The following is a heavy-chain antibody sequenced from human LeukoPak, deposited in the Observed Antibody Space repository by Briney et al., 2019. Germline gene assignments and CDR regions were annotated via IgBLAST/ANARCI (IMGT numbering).Heavy chain of an antibody. CDR2: IYSGGST. D-gene: IGHD5-18*01. CDR1: GITLTSSY. V-gene: IGHV3-53*01. J-gene: IGHJ4*02. CDR3: ARAMRGYSYILEH. Sequence: PGGSLRLSTAASGITLTSSYMGWDRRAPGKGLQWVSVIYSGGSTYYADSVKGRFTFSRDNSKNTLYLQMNSLRAEDTAVYYCARAMRGYSYILEHWGQGTLVTVSS.